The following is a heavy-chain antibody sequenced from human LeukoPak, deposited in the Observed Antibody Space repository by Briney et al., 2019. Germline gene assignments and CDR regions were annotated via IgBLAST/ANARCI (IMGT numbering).Heavy chain of an antibody. CDR1: GYTLTGYY. J-gene: IGHJ5*02. D-gene: IGHD3-10*01. CDR2: IHPNSGGT. V-gene: IGHV1-2*02. Sequence: SVKVSCKASGYTLTGYYMHWVRPAPGQGLEWMGWIHPNSGGTNYAQKFQGRVTMTRDTSISTAYMELSRLRSDDTAVYYCARDRITMVRGVIGSVWWFDPWGQGTLVTVSS. CDR3: ARDRITMVRGVIGSVWWFDP.